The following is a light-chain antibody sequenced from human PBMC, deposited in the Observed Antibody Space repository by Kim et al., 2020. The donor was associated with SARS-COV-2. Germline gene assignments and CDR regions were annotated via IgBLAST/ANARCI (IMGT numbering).Light chain of an antibody. CDR2: GKN. V-gene: IGLV3-19*01. CDR1: SLRSYY. CDR3: NSRDSHHLLYV. J-gene: IGLJ1*01. Sequence: SSELTQDPAVSVALGQTVRITCQGDSLRSYYASWYQQKPGQAPVVVIYGKNNRPSGIPDRFSGSNSGNTASLTITGAQAEDEADYYCNSRDSHHLLYVFVTGTKVTVL.